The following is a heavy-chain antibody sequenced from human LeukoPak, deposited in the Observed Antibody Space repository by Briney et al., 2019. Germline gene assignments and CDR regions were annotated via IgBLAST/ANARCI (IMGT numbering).Heavy chain of an antibody. CDR2: TSAYNGNT. Sequence: GASVKVSCKASGYTFTSYGISWVRQAPGQGLEWMGWTSAYNGNTNYAQKLQGRVTMTTDTSTSTAYMELRSLRSDDTAVYYCARVPPLYSSGWYEKRFDPWGQGTLVTVSS. CDR1: GYTFTSYG. V-gene: IGHV1-18*01. J-gene: IGHJ5*02. D-gene: IGHD6-19*01. CDR3: ARVPPLYSSGWYEKRFDP.